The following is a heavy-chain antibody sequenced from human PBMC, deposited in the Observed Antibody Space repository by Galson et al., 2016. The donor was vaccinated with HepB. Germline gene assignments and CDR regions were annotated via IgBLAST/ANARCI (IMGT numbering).Heavy chain of an antibody. V-gene: IGHV1-18*01. CDR1: GYNFRNYA. CDR2: ISAYNGNP. CDR3: ARGGLYYLGSGTYIDH. D-gene: IGHD3-10*01. Sequence: SVKVSCKASGYNFRNYAVSWVRQAPGQGLEWMGWISAYNGNPTYGKNFQGRVTMTTDTSTSTGYMELRSLRSDDTAFYFCARGGLYYLGSGTYIDHWGQGTLLTVSS. J-gene: IGHJ4*02.